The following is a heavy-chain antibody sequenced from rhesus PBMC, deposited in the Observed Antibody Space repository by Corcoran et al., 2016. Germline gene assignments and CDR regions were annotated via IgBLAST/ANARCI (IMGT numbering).Heavy chain of an antibody. D-gene: IGHD2-39*01. J-gene: IGHJ5-1*01. CDR1: GYSISSGYY. Sequence: QVQLQESGPGLVKPSETLSLTCAVSGYSISSGYYWGWIRQPPGKGLEYIGYISGSSGSNYYNPPRTSRVTIAQDTSKNQFSLKLSSVPAADTAVYYCARTPGNRFDVWGPGVLVTVSS. CDR2: ISGSSGSN. V-gene: IGHV4-99*01. CDR3: ARTPGNRFDV.